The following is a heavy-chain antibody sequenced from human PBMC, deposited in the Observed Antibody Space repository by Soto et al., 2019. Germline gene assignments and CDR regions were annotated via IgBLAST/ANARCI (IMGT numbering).Heavy chain of an antibody. D-gene: IGHD2-8*01. CDR3: ARDVLKFRYCTNGVCYPVADWNYFDY. Sequence: QVQLVESGGGVVQPGRSLRLSCAASGFTFSSYGMHWVRQAPGKGLEWVAVIWYDGSNKYYADSVKGRFTISRDNSKNTLYLQMNSLRAEDTAVYYCARDVLKFRYCTNGVCYPVADWNYFDYWGQGTLVTVSS. V-gene: IGHV3-33*01. CDR1: GFTFSSYG. CDR2: IWYDGSNK. J-gene: IGHJ4*02.